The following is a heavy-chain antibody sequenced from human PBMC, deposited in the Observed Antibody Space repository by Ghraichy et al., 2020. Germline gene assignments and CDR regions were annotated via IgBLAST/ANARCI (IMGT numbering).Heavy chain of an antibody. D-gene: IGHD2-15*01. V-gene: IGHV4-34*01. CDR2: INHNGST. CDR3: ARRGGYYYYYMDV. Sequence: SETLSLTCAVYGGSFSGYYWSWIRQPPGKGLEWIGEINHNGSTNYNPSLKSRVTISVDTSKNQFSLKLSSVTAADTAVYYCARRGGYYYYYMDVWGKGTTVTVSS. J-gene: IGHJ6*03. CDR1: GGSFSGYY.